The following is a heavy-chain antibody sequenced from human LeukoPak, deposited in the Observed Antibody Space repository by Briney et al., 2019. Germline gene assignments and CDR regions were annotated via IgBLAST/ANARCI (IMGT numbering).Heavy chain of an antibody. J-gene: IGHJ4*02. CDR2: IYASGST. D-gene: IGHD5-24*01. Sequence: PSETLSLTCTVSGGSISTYYWSWIRQPAGKALEWIGRIYASGSTNYNPSLKSRVAMSVDTSKNQFSLKLSSVTAADTAVYYCARGARGWLQLFEYWGQGTLVTVSS. CDR3: ARGARGWLQLFEY. V-gene: IGHV4-4*07. CDR1: GGSISTYY.